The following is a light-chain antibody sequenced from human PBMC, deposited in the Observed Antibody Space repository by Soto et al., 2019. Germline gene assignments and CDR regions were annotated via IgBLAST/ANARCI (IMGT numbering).Light chain of an antibody. CDR2: WAS. V-gene: IGKV4-1*01. J-gene: IGKJ2*01. CDR3: QQYYSTPHT. CDR1: QSVLYSSNNKNY. Sequence: DIVMTQSPDSLAVSLGERATINCKSSQSVLYSSNNKNYLAWYQQKPGQPPKLLIYWASTRESGVPDRFSGSGSETDFTLTISSLQAEDVAVYYCQQYYSTPHTFGQGTKLVIK.